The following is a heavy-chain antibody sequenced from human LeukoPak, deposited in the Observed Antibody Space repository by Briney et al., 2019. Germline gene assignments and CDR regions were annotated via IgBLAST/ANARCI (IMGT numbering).Heavy chain of an antibody. D-gene: IGHD6-19*01. V-gene: IGHV1-69*13. J-gene: IGHJ6*02. Sequence: SVKVSCKASGGTFSSYAISWVRQAPGQGLEWMGGIIPIFGTANYAQKFQGRVTITADESTSTAYMELSSLRSEDTAVYYCAGDSVGSGWSQDYYGMDVWGQGTTVTVSS. CDR2: IIPIFGTA. CDR1: GGTFSSYA. CDR3: AGDSVGSGWSQDYYGMDV.